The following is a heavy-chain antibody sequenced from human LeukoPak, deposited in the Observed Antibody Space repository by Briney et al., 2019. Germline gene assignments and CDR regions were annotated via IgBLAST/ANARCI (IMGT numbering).Heavy chain of an antibody. CDR1: GGSISSYY. J-gene: IGHJ6*02. CDR3: ARHGGSSLYYYGMDV. CDR2: IYYSGST. V-gene: IGHV4-59*08. D-gene: IGHD3-16*01. Sequence: PSETLSLTCPVSGGSISSYYWSWIRQPPGKGLEWIGYIYYSGSTNYNPSLKSRVTISVDTSKNQFSLKLSSVTAADTAVYYCARHGGSSLYYYGMDVWGQGTTVTVSS.